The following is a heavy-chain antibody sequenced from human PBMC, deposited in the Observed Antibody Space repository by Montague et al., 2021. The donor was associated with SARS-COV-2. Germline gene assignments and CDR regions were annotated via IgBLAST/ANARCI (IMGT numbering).Heavy chain of an antibody. J-gene: IGHJ3*02. D-gene: IGHD1/OR15-1a*01. CDR3: ARCGLNNAFDI. V-gene: IGHV4-39*02. CDR2: IYFTGKT. CDR1: GDSISSSHYY. Sequence: SETLSLTCSVSGDSISSSHYYWAWIRQPPGMGLEWIGSIYFTGKTYYHPSLKSRVTISIDTSKNHFSLRLSSVTAADSAVFYCARCGLNNAFDIWGLGTMVTISS.